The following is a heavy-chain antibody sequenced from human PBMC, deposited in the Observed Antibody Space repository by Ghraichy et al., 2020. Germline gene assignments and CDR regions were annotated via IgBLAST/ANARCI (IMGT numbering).Heavy chain of an antibody. Sequence: GGSLRLSCAASGFTFSSYWMSWVRQALGKGLEWVANIKQDGSEKYYVDSVKGRFTISRDNAKNSLYLQMNSLRAEDTAVYYCARIDGGYSGYDSVDYGMDVWGQGTTVTVSS. D-gene: IGHD5-12*01. V-gene: IGHV3-7*01. J-gene: IGHJ6*02. CDR3: ARIDGGYSGYDSVDYGMDV. CDR1: GFTFSSYW. CDR2: IKQDGSEK.